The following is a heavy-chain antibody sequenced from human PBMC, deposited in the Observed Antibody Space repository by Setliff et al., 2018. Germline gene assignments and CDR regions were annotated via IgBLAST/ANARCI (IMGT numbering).Heavy chain of an antibody. D-gene: IGHD6-19*01. J-gene: IGHJ1*01. CDR3: ARDPWQWLTTFTSAEYFQH. Sequence: ASVKVSCKASGGTFSSYAISWVRQAPGQGLEWMGRIIPIFGTANYAQKFQGRVTITADKSTSTACMELGSLRSEDTAVYYCARDPWQWLTTFTSAEYFQHWGQGTLVTVSS. CDR1: GGTFSSYA. V-gene: IGHV1-69*06. CDR2: IIPIFGTA.